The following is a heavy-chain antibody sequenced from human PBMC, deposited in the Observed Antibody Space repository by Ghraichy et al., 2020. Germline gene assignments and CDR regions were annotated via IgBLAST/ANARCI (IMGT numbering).Heavy chain of an antibody. CDR3: ASRGTV. CDR2: ISHRGDIT. V-gene: IGHV3-23*01. CDR1: GFTFSSYG. J-gene: IGHJ6*02. Sequence: GSLRLSCAGSGFTFSSYGMSWVRQAPGKGPEWVSGISHRGDITYYADSVKGRFTISRDNSKNTLSLQMNSLRAEDTAVYFCASRGTVWGQGTTVTVSS. D-gene: IGHD3-10*01.